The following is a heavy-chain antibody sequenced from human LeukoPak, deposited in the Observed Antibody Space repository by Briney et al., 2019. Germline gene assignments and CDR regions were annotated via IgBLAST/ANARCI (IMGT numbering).Heavy chain of an antibody. Sequence: PSETLSLTCTVSGGSISSGSYYWSWIRQPAGKGLEWIGRIYTSGSTNYNPSLKSRVTISVDTSKNQFSLRLTSVTAADTAVYYCASAYYDYVWGSYRYLHFDYWGQGTLVTVSS. V-gene: IGHV4-61*02. CDR3: ASAYYDYVWGSYRYLHFDY. D-gene: IGHD3-16*02. CDR1: GGSISSGSYY. CDR2: IYTSGST. J-gene: IGHJ4*02.